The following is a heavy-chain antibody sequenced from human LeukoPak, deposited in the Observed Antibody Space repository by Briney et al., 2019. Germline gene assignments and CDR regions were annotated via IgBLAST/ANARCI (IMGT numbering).Heavy chain of an antibody. CDR3: AKGRTYYYDSSDTFDM. J-gene: IGHJ3*02. V-gene: IGHV3-66*01. D-gene: IGHD3-22*01. Sequence: GGSLRLSCAASGFTVSSNYMNWVRQAPGKGLEWVSVIYSGGSTYYADSVKGRFTISRDNSKSTLSLQMNSLRAEDTAVYYCAKGRTYYYDSSDTFDMWGQGTMVTVSS. CDR2: IYSGGST. CDR1: GFTVSSNY.